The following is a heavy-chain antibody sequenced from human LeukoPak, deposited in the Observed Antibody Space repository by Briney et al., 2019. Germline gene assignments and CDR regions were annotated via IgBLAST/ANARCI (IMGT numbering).Heavy chain of an antibody. V-gene: IGHV1-69*06. CDR2: IIPIFGTA. CDR1: GGTFSSYA. J-gene: IGHJ6*03. D-gene: IGHD3-3*01. CDR3: ARGATYDFWSGYYTSHYYYYMDV. Sequence: SVKLSCKASGGTFSSYAISWVRQAPGQGLEWMGGIIPIFGTANYAQKFQGRVTITADKSTSTAYMELSSLRSEDTAVYYCARGATYDFWSGYYTSHYYYYMDVWGKGTTVTVSS.